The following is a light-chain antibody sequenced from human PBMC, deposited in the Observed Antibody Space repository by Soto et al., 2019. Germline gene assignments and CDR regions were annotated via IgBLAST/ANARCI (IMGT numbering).Light chain of an antibody. CDR2: LNSDGSH. V-gene: IGLV4-69*02. CDR1: NGHSDSA. Sequence: QSVLTQSPSASAPLGASVTVTCTLSNGHSDSAISLHQLQSNTGPPFLMRLNSDGSHSRGDGIPDRFSGSSSGAERFLTIASLQSEDEADYYCQAWGTGLWLFGGGTKLTVL. CDR3: QAWGTGLWL. J-gene: IGLJ3*02.